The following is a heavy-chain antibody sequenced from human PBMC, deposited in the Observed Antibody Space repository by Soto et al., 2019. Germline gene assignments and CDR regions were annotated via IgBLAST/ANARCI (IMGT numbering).Heavy chain of an antibody. V-gene: IGHV1-18*01. CDR2: ISPYNGKT. Sequence: QAQLAQSGAEVKKPGASVNISCKASGYTFTNYGFIWVRQAPGHGLEWVGWISPYNGKTEYAQKFQGRVTMTRDKPTRTAYMELRSLRSDDTAVYYCARDIYGGNCCDAFDIWGQGKMVTVSS. CDR1: GYTFTNYG. J-gene: IGHJ3*02. CDR3: ARDIYGGNCCDAFDI. D-gene: IGHD2-15*01.